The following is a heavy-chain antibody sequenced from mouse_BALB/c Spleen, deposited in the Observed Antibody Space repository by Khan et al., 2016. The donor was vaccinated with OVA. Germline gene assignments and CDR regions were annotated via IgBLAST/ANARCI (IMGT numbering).Heavy chain of an antibody. CDR2: IYPGTDNT. J-gene: IGHJ2*01. Sequence: QVQLKQSGAELVRPGASVKLSCKTSAYIFTNYWIHWVKQRSGQGLEWIARIYPGTDNTYYNEKLKDKAILTVDKSSSTAYMQLSSLKSEDSAVYFCAREEALYYFDYWGQGTTLTVSS. V-gene: IGHV1-76*01. CDR1: AYIFTNYW. CDR3: AREEALYYFDY. D-gene: IGHD3-2*02.